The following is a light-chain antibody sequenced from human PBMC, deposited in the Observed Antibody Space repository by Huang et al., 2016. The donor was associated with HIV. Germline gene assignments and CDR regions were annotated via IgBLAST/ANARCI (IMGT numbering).Light chain of an antibody. V-gene: IGKV2-28*01. J-gene: IGKJ4*01. CDR3: MQALQTPF. Sequence: DIVMTQSPLSLPVTPGEPASISCRSSQSLLHSNGYNYLDWYLQKPGQPPQLLIYLGSNRASGVPDRFSGSGSDTNFTLKISRVEAEDVGVYYCMQALQTPFFGGGTKVDIK. CDR1: QSLLHSNGYNY. CDR2: LGS.